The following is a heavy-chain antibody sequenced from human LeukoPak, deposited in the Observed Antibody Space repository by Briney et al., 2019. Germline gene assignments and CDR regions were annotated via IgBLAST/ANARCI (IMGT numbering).Heavy chain of an antibody. D-gene: IGHD1-26*01. CDR1: GFTFRNYY. CDR3: ARDPSWEILSYFDY. V-gene: IGHV3-11*04. Sequence: PGGSLRLSCVVSGFTFRNYYVTWIRQAPGKGLEWVSYISASGETTYYGDSVRGRFTISRDNAKNSLYLDMNTLKAEDTAVYYCARDPSWEILSYFDYWGQGTLVTVSS. J-gene: IGHJ4*02. CDR2: ISASGETT.